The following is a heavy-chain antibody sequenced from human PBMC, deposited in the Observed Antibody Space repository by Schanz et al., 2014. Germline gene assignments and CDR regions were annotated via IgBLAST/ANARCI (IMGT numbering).Heavy chain of an antibody. CDR1: GFAFSSFA. D-gene: IGHD4-4*01. V-gene: IGHV3-21*02. CDR3: ARKMELGVYSGKGHDSLDI. CDR2: NSTSGTYM. J-gene: IGHJ3*02. Sequence: EVQLLESGGGLVQPGGSLRLSCVASGFAFSSFAMTWVRQAPGRGLEWVSANSTSGTYMYIADSLKGRLTISRDDAKKSMYLQMNSLGAEDTTVYCCARKMELGVYSGKGHDSLDIWGQGTMVTVSS.